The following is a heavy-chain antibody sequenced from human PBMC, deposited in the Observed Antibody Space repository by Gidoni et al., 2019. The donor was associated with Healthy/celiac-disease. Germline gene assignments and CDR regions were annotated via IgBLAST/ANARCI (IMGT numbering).Heavy chain of an antibody. CDR1: VCSVLSGSYH. CDR2: IYYSGST. J-gene: IGHJ3*02. CDR3: ARDTGRGGGDEKWGADAFDI. V-gene: IGHV4-61*01. D-gene: IGHD2-21*02. Sequence: QVQLQESGPGLVMPSETLSLTCTVSVCSVLSGSYHWSWILHPPGKGLEWIGYIYYSGSTNYNPSLKSRVTISVDTSKNKFSLKLSSVTAADTAVYYCARDTGRGGGDEKWGADAFDIWGQGTMVTVSS.